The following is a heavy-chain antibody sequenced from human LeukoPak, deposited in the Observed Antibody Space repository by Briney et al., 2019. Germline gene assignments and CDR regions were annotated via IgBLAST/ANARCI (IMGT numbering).Heavy chain of an antibody. CDR1: GFTFSSYA. J-gene: IGHJ3*02. CDR3: ARDRGITRYYYDSSGPGAFDI. Sequence: GGSLRLSCAASGFTFSSYAMSWVRQAPGKGLEWVSAISGSGGSTYYPDSVKGRFTISRDNSKNTLYLQMNSLRSEDTAVYYCARDRGITRYYYDSSGPGAFDIWGQGTIVTVSS. D-gene: IGHD3-22*01. V-gene: IGHV3-23*01. CDR2: ISGSGGST.